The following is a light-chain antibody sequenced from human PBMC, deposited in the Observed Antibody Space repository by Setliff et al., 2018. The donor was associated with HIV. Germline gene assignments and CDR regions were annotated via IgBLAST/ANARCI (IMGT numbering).Light chain of an antibody. CDR1: SNDVGRYDL. CDR2: LAT. J-gene: IGLJ1*01. CDR3: CSNTGSNTFV. Sequence: QSVLTQPASVSGSPGQSITISCTGTSNDVGRYDLVSWYQQHPARAPKLIIYLATRRPSGVSNRFSGSKSGNVASLTISGLQAEDEADYYCCSNTGSNTFVFGTGTKVTV. V-gene: IGLV2-23*01.